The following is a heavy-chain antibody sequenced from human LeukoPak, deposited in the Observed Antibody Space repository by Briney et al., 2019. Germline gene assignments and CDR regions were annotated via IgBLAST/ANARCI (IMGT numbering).Heavy chain of an antibody. CDR2: ISSSSSTI. D-gene: IGHD2-2*02. CDR3: ARKDYCSSTSCYTAFFDY. Sequence: GGSLRLSCAASGFTFSDYYMSWIRQAPGKGLEWVSYISSSSSTIYYADSVKGRFTISRDNAKNSLYLQMNGLRAEDTAVYYCARKDYCSSTSCYTAFFDYWGQGTLVTVSS. CDR1: GFTFSDYY. V-gene: IGHV3-11*01. J-gene: IGHJ4*02.